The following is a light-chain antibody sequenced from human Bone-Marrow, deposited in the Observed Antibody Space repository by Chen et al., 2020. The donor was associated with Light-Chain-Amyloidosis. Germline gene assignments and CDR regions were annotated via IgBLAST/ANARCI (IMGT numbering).Light chain of an antibody. CDR3: AAWDDSLSALYV. Sequence: QSALTQPPSASGTPGPRVTISCSGRSSNIGSNYVYWYQQLPGTAPKLLIYRNNQRPSGVPDRFSGSKSGTSASLAISGLRSEDEADYYCAAWDDSLSALYVFGTGTKVTVL. CDR1: SSNIGSNY. V-gene: IGLV1-47*01. J-gene: IGLJ1*01. CDR2: RNN.